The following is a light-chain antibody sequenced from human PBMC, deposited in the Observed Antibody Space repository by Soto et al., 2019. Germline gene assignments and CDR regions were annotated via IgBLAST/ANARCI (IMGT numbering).Light chain of an antibody. CDR1: TGAVTSGHY. CDR2: DTN. Sequence: QAVVTQEPSLTVSPGGTVTLTCGSNTGAVTSGHYPYWFQQKPGQAPRTLIYDTNNRHSWTPARFSGSLLGGKAALTLSGAQPEDEADYYCLFSFSGARVFGGGTQLTVL. J-gene: IGLJ2*01. V-gene: IGLV7-46*01. CDR3: LFSFSGARV.